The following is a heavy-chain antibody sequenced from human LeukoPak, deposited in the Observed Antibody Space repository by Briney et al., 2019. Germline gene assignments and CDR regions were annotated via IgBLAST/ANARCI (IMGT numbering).Heavy chain of an antibody. CDR1: GFSFSNHG. Sequence: GGSLRLSCAASGFSFSNHGMHWVRQAPGKGLEWVAVISYDGSNKYYADSVKGRFTISRDNSKNTLYLQMNSLRAEDTAVYYCAKDQDPLLRFLEWLSGFDIWGQGTMVTVSS. CDR3: AKDQDPLLRFLEWLSGFDI. J-gene: IGHJ3*02. CDR2: ISYDGSNK. V-gene: IGHV3-30*18. D-gene: IGHD3-3*01.